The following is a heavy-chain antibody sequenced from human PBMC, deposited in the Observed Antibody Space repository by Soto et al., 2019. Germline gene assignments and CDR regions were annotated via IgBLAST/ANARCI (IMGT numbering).Heavy chain of an antibody. V-gene: IGHV3-30-3*01. J-gene: IGHJ5*02. D-gene: IGHD2-21*02. CDR1: GFTFSSYA. Sequence: QVQLVESGGGVVQPGRSLRLSCAASGFTFSSYAMHWVRQAPGKGLEWVAVISYDGSNKYYADSVKGRFTISRDNSKNTLYLQMNSLRAEDTAVYYCARDLGGDPGYNWFDPWGQGTLVTVSS. CDR2: ISYDGSNK. CDR3: ARDLGGDPGYNWFDP.